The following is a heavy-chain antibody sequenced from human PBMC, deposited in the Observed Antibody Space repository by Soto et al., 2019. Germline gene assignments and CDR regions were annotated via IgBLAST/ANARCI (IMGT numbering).Heavy chain of an antibody. D-gene: IGHD5-12*01. V-gene: IGHV3-49*03. J-gene: IGHJ4*02. CDR3: GRGKPKYRATFDY. CDR2: IRSNGYGGTS. Sequence: EVQLVESGGGLVQPGRPLRLSCTSSGFTFGDYAVNWFRQAPGKGLEWIGFIRSNGYGGTSEYAASVKGRFTISRDDAKSTAYLQVNSLKTEDTALYLCGRGKPKYRATFDYWGLGTLVTVSS. CDR1: GFTFGDYA.